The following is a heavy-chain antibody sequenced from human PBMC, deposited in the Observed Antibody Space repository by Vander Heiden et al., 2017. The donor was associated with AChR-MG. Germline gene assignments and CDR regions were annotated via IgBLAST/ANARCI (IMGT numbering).Heavy chain of an antibody. CDR2: IYSGGST. D-gene: IGHD6-13*01. CDR1: GLIVSSKY. J-gene: IGHJ4*02. Sequence: EVQLVESGGGLVQPGGSLRPSRAAPGLIVSSKYMSWVRQAPGKGLEWVSVIYSGGSTYYADSVKGRFTISRDNSKNTLYLQMNSLRAEDTAVYYCARAAAAAGYFDYWGQGTLVTVSS. V-gene: IGHV3-66*01. CDR3: ARAAAAAGYFDY.